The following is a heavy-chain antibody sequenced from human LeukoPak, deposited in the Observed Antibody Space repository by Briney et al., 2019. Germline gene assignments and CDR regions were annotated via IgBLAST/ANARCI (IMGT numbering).Heavy chain of an antibody. CDR2: IIPILGIA. D-gene: IGHD2-21*02. V-gene: IGHV1-69*04. CDR3: ARDRAYCGGDCYSNWFDP. J-gene: IGHJ5*02. CDR1: GGTFSSYA. Sequence: SVKVSCKASGGTFSSYAISWVRQAPGLGLEWMGRIIPILGIANYAQKFQGRVTITADKSTSTAYMELSSLRSEDTAVYYCARDRAYCGGDCYSNWFDPWGQGTLVTVSS.